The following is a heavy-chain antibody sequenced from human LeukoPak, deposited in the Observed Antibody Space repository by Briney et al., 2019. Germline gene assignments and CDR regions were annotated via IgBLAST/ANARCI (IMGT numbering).Heavy chain of an antibody. D-gene: IGHD5-12*01. CDR3: ARDRNGGLRFDY. Sequence: GGSLRLSCAASGFTFSSYSMNWVRQAPGKGLEWVSSISSSSYIYYADSVKGRFTISRDNAKNSLYLQMNSLRAEDTAVYYCARDRNGGLRFDYWGQGTLVTVSS. V-gene: IGHV3-21*01. CDR2: ISSSSYI. CDR1: GFTFSSYS. J-gene: IGHJ4*02.